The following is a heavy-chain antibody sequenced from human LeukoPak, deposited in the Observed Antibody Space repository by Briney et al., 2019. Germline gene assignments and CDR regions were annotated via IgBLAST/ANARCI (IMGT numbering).Heavy chain of an antibody. CDR1: GGSISSYY. Sequence: SETLFLTCTVSGGSISSYYWSWIRQPPGKGLEWIGYIYYSGSTNYNPSLKSRVTISVDTSKNQFSLKLSSVTAADTAVYYCAREYSSGYFDYWGQGTLVTVSS. V-gene: IGHV4-59*12. J-gene: IGHJ4*02. CDR2: IYYSGST. CDR3: AREYSSGYFDY. D-gene: IGHD3-22*01.